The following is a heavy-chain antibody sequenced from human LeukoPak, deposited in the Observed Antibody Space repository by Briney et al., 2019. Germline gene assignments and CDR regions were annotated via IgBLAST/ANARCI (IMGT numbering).Heavy chain of an antibody. CDR1: EFTFSTYG. V-gene: IGHV3-23*01. CDR2: ISGSGGST. CDR3: ARDPNGDYIGTFDM. Sequence: GGSLRLSCAASEFTFSTYGMSWVRQAPGRGLEWVSSISGSGGSTQYADSVQGRFAISRDNSKNVLYLQMNSLRAEDTAVYFCARDPNGDYIGTFDMWGRGTMVSVSS. J-gene: IGHJ3*02. D-gene: IGHD4-17*01.